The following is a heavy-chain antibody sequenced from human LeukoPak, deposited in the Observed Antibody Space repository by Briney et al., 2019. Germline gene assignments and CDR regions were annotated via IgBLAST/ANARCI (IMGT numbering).Heavy chain of an antibody. Sequence: GGSLRLSCAASGFTFDSYAMSWVRQAPGKGLEWVSAISGSDGSTYYADSVKGRFTTSRDDSKNTLYLQMNSLRAEDTAIYYCARCTTGNTHYPIDYWGQGTLVTVSS. CDR3: ARCTTGNTHYPIDY. CDR2: ISGSDGST. V-gene: IGHV3-23*01. J-gene: IGHJ4*02. D-gene: IGHD4-17*01. CDR1: GFTFDSYA.